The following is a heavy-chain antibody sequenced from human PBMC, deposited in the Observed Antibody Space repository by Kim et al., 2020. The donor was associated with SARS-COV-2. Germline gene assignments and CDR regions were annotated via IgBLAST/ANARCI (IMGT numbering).Heavy chain of an antibody. D-gene: IGHD2-15*01. Sequence: GGSLRLSCAASGFTFRSHAMNWVRQAPGKGLELVSGISGSGGTTNYADSVKGRFTISSDNSKNTLYLQMNSLRAEDTAVYYCAKRYCSGGTCYSIDYWGQGTLVTVSS. CDR3: AKRYCSGGTCYSIDY. J-gene: IGHJ4*02. CDR1: GFTFRSHA. CDR2: ISGSGGTT. V-gene: IGHV3-23*01.